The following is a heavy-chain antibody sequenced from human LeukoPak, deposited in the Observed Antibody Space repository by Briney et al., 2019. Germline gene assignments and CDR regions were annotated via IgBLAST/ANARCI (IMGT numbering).Heavy chain of an antibody. V-gene: IGHV3-9*01. CDR1: GFTFDDYS. Sequence: PGGSLTLSCAASGFTFDDYSRHWVRQAPGKGLEWVGGICWSSGSIGYAYFVNGRFIISRNNAKNSLYLQMNSLRAEDTAFCYCAKDIGSGSYGLDAFDIWGQGTMVTVSS. J-gene: IGHJ3*02. CDR2: ICWSSGSI. CDR3: AKDIGSGSYGLDAFDI. D-gene: IGHD5-18*01.